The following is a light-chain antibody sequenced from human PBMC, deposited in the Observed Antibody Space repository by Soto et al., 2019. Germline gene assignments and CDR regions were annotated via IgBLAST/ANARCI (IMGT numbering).Light chain of an antibody. CDR3: SSYTSSSTLL. J-gene: IGLJ2*01. V-gene: IGLV2-14*01. Sequence: QSVLTQPASVSGSPGQSITISCTGTSSDVGGYNYVSWCQQHPGKAPKLMIYDVSNRPSGVSNRFSGSKSGNTASLTISGLQAEDEADYYCSSYTSSSTLLFGGGTKLTVL. CDR1: SSDVGGYNY. CDR2: DVS.